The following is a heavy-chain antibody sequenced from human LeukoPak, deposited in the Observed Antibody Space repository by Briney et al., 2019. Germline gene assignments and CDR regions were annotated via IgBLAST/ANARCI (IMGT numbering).Heavy chain of an antibody. V-gene: IGHV3-13*01. J-gene: IGHJ3*02. CDR3: IRGGIQVSGIDAFDI. CDR2: IGIAGDT. Sequence: GGSLRLSCAASGFTFSSYDMHWVRQAPGRGLEWVSSIGIAGDTYYPDSVKGRFTISRENAKNSKYLQMNSLKDGDTAVYYCIRGGIQVSGIDAFDIWGQGTMVTASS. D-gene: IGHD5/OR15-5a*01. CDR1: GFTFSSYD.